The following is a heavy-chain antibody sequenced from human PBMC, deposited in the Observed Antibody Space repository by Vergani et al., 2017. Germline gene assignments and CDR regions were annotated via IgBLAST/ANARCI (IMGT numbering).Heavy chain of an antibody. CDR2: IYPGDSDT. CDR3: ARRGGTDDSSGYYLEDYYGMDV. CDR1: GYSFTSYW. Sequence: EVQLVQSGAEVKKPGESLKISCKGSGYSFTSYWIGWVRQMPGKGLEWMGIIYPGDSDTRYSPSFQGQVTISADKSISTAYLHWSSLKASDTAMYYCARRGGTDDSSGYYLEDYYGMDVWGQGTTVTVSS. D-gene: IGHD3-22*01. V-gene: IGHV5-51*01. J-gene: IGHJ6*02.